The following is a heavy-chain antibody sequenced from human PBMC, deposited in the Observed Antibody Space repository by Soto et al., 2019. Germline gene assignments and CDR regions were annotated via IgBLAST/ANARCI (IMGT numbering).Heavy chain of an antibody. CDR3: ARDFGPHAFDI. CDR2: VYYSGVT. V-gene: IGHV4-39*02. D-gene: IGHD3-10*01. CDR1: GGAIISSTYY. J-gene: IGHJ3*02. Sequence: SETLSLTCTVSGGAIISSTYYWFWVRQPPGKGPELIGNVYYSGVTYYNPSLKSRLTISVDPSKTRFSLRLRSVTAADTAVYYCARDFGPHAFDIWGPGTMVTVSS.